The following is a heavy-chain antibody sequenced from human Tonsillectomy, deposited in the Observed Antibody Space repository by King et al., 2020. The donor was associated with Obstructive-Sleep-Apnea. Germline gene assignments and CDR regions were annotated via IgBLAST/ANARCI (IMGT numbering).Heavy chain of an antibody. CDR3: VARGYTYAYVGQ. CDR2: MCARNYSI. CDR1: GFTFSDYY. J-gene: IGHJ4*02. V-gene: IGHV3-11*04. D-gene: IGHD5-18*01. Sequence: VQLVESGGGLVKPGGSLRLSCAASGFTFSDYYMTWIRQAPGKGLEWVSHMCARNYSIYYVDSLRGRFTISRADDKNSLYLQMKSLRAEDTDIYYWVARGYTYAYVGQWGQGTRVTVAS.